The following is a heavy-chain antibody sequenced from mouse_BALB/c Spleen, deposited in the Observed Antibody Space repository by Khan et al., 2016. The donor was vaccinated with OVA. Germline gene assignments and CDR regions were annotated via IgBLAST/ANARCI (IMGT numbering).Heavy chain of an antibody. V-gene: IGHV9-1*02. Sequence: QIQLVQSGPELKKPGETVNISCKASGYTFSNYGMNWVKQAPGKGLKWMGWINTYTGESTYVDDFKGRFAFSLETSASSAYLQINNLKNEDMATYFWTRDGRNLDYWGQGTTLTVSS. CDR3: TRDGRNLDY. CDR1: GYTFSNYG. J-gene: IGHJ2*01. CDR2: INTYTGES. D-gene: IGHD1-1*01.